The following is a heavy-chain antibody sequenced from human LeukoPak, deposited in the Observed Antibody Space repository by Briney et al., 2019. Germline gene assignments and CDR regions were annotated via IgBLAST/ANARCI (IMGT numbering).Heavy chain of an antibody. V-gene: IGHV3-74*01. CDR1: GFTLRSYW. D-gene: IGHD5-18*01. J-gene: IGHJ4*02. CDR3: ARGGYSYGHDY. Sequence: PGGSLRLSCAASGFTLRSYWMHWVRQAPGKGLVWVSQINGDGSRTTYADSVKRRFTISRDNAKNTLYLQMNSLRAEDTAVYYCARGGYSYGHDYWGQGTLVTVSS. CDR2: INGDGSRT.